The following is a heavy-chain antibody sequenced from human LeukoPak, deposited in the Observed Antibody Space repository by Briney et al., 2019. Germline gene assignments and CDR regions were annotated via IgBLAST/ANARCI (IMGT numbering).Heavy chain of an antibody. CDR3: ARGFGSSTSYVSDFDF. D-gene: IGHD3-16*01. CDR2: IIPILGIT. Sequence: SVKVSCKASGGTFSSYGVSWVRQAPGQGLEWMGRIIPILGITNYAQKFQGRGTITADKSTSTAYIELSSLRSQDTAVYFCARGFGSSTSYVSDFDFWGQGTLVTVSS. V-gene: IGHV1-69*04. J-gene: IGHJ4*02. CDR1: GGTFSSYG.